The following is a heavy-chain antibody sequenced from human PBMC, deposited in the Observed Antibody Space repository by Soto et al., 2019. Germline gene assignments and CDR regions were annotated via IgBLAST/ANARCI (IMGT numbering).Heavy chain of an antibody. Sequence: PGGSLRLSCAVSGFTFHNYAMSWVRQAPGKGLEWVSIVSGNGGSTNYADSVKGRFTISRDNSKDTLYLQMNSLRSEDTAVYYCAKHLSHDILTASTNWGQGTLVTVSS. D-gene: IGHD3-9*01. CDR3: AKHLSHDILTASTN. CDR1: GFTFHNYA. CDR2: VSGNGGST. J-gene: IGHJ4*02. V-gene: IGHV3-23*01.